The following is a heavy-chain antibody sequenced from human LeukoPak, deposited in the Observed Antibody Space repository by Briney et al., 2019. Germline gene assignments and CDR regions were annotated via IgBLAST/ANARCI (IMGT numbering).Heavy chain of an antibody. V-gene: IGHV3-11*01. J-gene: IGHJ5*02. CDR3: ATDGAGFDT. Sequence: PGGSLRLSCAASGFTFNDYYMSWNRQAPGKGLGWLSYINIGGTNTHYADSVKGRFTISRDNAKKSLYLEMNNLRAEDTAVYYCATDGAGFDTWGQGVLVTVSS. CDR2: INIGGTNT. CDR1: GFTFNDYY.